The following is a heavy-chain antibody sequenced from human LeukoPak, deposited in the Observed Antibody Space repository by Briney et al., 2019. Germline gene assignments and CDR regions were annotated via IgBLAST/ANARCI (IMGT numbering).Heavy chain of an antibody. V-gene: IGHV1-69*13. D-gene: IGHD5-12*01. Sequence: SVKVSCKASGATFGSHSISWVRQAPGQGLEWMGGIVPMFGTDVYAQRFQGRVTVTADESTTTAYMELISLTSEDAAMYYCARDLLSVDNYDALDIWGQGTMVTASS. CDR2: IVPMFGTD. CDR3: ARDLLSVDNYDALDI. J-gene: IGHJ3*02. CDR1: GATFGSHS.